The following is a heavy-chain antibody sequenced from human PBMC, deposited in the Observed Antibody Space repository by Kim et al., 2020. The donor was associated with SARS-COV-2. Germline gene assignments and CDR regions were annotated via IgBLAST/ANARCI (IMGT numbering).Heavy chain of an antibody. CDR3: AKDGNNHYYHSKRTFTRGNFDY. Sequence: GGSLRLSCAASGFTFSSYAMSWVRQAPGKGLEWVSAISGSGGSTYYADSVKGRFTISRDNSKNTLYLQMNSLRAEDTAVYYCAKDGNNHYYHSKRTFTRGNFDYWGQGTLVTVSS. D-gene: IGHD3-22*01. CDR2: ISGSGGST. J-gene: IGHJ4*02. CDR1: GFTFSSYA. V-gene: IGHV3-23*01.